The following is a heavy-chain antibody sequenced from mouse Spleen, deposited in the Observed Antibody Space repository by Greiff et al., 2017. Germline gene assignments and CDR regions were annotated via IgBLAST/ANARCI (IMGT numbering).Heavy chain of an antibody. CDR2: ISSGGSYT. D-gene: IGHD2-3*01. Sequence: EVQVVESGGGLVKPGGSLKLSCAASGFTFSSYAMSWVRQTPEKRLEWVATISSGGSYTYYPDSVKGRFTISRDNAKNTLYLQMSSLRSEDTAMYYCARRFYDGYPDYWGQGTTLTVSS. CDR1: GFTFSSYA. CDR3: ARRFYDGYPDY. J-gene: IGHJ2*01. V-gene: IGHV5-9-3*01.